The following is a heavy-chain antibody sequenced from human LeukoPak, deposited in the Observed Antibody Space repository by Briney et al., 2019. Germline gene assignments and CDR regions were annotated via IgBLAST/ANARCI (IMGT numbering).Heavy chain of an antibody. J-gene: IGHJ3*02. CDR1: GFTFSSYW. D-gene: IGHD6-13*01. CDR3: ARVLSTAAGNDAFDI. CDR2: IKQDGSEK. V-gene: IGHV3-7*01. Sequence: PGGSLRLSCAASGFTFSSYWMSWVRQAPGKGLEWVANIKQDGSEKYYVDSVKGRFTISRDNAKNSLYLQMNSLRAEDTAVYYCARVLSTAAGNDAFDIWGQGTMVTVSS.